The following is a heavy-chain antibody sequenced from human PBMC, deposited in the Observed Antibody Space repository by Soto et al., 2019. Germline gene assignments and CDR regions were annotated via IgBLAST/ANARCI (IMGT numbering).Heavy chain of an antibody. D-gene: IGHD3-22*01. Sequence: SETLSLTCTVSGGSISSSSYYWGWIRQPPGKGLQWIGNVYYGGSTYYNPSLKCRVTISVETSKSQFSLKLSSVTAADTAVYYCAGGDYYHSSGYYFYYYTMDVWGQGTTVTVSS. V-gene: IGHV4-39*01. CDR2: VYYGGST. CDR3: AGGDYYHSSGYYFYYYTMDV. J-gene: IGHJ6*02. CDR1: GGSISSSSYY.